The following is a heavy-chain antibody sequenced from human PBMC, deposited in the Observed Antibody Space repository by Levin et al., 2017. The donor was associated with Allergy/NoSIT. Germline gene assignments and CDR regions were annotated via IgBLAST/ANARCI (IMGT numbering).Heavy chain of an antibody. CDR2: IKSKTDGWTT. J-gene: IGHJ1*01. V-gene: IGHV3-15*01. Sequence: GGSLRLSCTVSGFTFSNAWMTWVRQAPGKGLEWVGRIKSKTDGWTTDYAASVKGRFTVSRADSNDTLYLQLDSLKTEDTAMYYFATYWYGSSWFRNFQHWGQGTLVTVSS. CDR1: GFTFSNAW. CDR3: ATYWYGSSWFRNFQH. D-gene: IGHD6-13*01.